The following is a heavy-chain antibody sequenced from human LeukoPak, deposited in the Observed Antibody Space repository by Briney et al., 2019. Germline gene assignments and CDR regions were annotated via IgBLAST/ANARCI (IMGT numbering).Heavy chain of an antibody. CDR3: AREAVGAIYFDY. D-gene: IGHD1-26*01. Sequence: PSETLSLTCTVSGVSISSNSHYWGWIRQPPGKGLEWIGSIYSSGTTYYNPSLRSRLTISADTSKNLFSLKLGSVAAADTAVYYCAREAVGAIYFDYWGQGTLVTVSS. V-gene: IGHV4-39*02. CDR1: GVSISSNSHY. CDR2: IYSSGTT. J-gene: IGHJ4*02.